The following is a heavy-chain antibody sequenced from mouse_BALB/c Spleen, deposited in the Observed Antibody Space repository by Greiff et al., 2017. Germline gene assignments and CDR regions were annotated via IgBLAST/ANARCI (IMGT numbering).Heavy chain of an antibody. J-gene: IGHJ2*01. Sequence: EVMLVESGGGLVKPGGSLKLSCAASGFTFSSYAMSWVRQTPEKRLEWVATISSGGSYTYYPASVKGRFTISRDNAKNTLYLQMSSLRSEDTAMYYCARQEGYYYDYWGQGTTLTVSS. D-gene: IGHD1-1*01. CDR3: ARQEGYYYDY. V-gene: IGHV5-9-3*01. CDR1: GFTFSSYA. CDR2: ISSGGSYT.